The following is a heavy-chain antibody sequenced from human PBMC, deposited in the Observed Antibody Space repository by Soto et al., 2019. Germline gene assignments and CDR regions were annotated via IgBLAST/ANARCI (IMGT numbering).Heavy chain of an antibody. CDR1: GYTFTDYY. CDR3: AREGGYSSGLGIDY. D-gene: IGHD6-19*01. CDR2: INPNSGVT. Sequence: QVQLVQSGAEVKKPGASVKVSCKASGYTFTDYYMHWVRQAPGQGLEWMGWINPNSGVTNYAQKCKDGVTMTRDTSISTPYMELRRLRSDDAAVYYCAREGGYSSGLGIDYWGQGTLVTVSS. J-gene: IGHJ4*02. V-gene: IGHV1-2*02.